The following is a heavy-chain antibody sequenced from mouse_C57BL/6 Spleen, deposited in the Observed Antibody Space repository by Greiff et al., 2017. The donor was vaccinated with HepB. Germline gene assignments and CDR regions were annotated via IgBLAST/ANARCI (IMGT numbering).Heavy chain of an antibody. CDR2: IYPGSGST. CDR3: ARSGYGSSYGWFAY. CDR1: GYTFTSYW. J-gene: IGHJ3*01. D-gene: IGHD1-1*01. V-gene: IGHV1-55*01. Sequence: VKLQQPGAELVKPGASVKMSCKASGYTFTSYWITWVKQRPGQGLEWIGDIYPGSGSTNYNEKFKSKATLTVDTSSSTAYMQLSSLTSEDSAVYYCARSGYGSSYGWFAYWGQGTLVTVSA.